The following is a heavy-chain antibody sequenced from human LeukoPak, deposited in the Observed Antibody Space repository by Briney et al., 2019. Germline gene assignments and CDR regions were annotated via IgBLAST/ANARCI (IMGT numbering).Heavy chain of an antibody. D-gene: IGHD2/OR15-2a*01. Sequence: PSETLSLTCTVSGGSISGGSYYWSWIRQPPGKGLEWIGYIYYSGSTKYNLSLKRRVTISVETSKNQLSLKLSSVTAADTAVYYCARGEYGLFDYWGQGTLVTVSS. CDR3: ARGEYGLFDY. CDR2: IYYSGST. CDR1: GGSISGGSYY. J-gene: IGHJ4*02. V-gene: IGHV4-61*01.